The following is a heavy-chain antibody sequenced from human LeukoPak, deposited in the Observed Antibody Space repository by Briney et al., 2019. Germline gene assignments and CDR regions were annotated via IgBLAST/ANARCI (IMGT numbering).Heavy chain of an antibody. V-gene: IGHV1-69*06. Sequence: SVTVSCKASGGTFSSYAISWVRQAPGQGLEWMGGIIPIFGTANYAQKFQGRVTITADKSTSTAYMELSSLRSEDTAVYYCANAAEPGYFDYWGQGTLVTVSS. CDR1: GGTFSSYA. J-gene: IGHJ4*02. CDR3: ANAAEPGYFDY. CDR2: IIPIFGTA. D-gene: IGHD6-25*01.